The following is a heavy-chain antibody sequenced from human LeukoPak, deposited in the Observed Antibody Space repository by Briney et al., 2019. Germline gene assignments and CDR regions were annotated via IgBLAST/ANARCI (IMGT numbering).Heavy chain of an antibody. Sequence: GGSLRLSCAASGFTFSSYWMSWVRQAPGKGLEWVANIKQDGSEKYYVDSVKGRFTISRDNAKNSLYLQMNSLRAEDTAVYYCARDLSDVRTAAHIFDYWGQGTLVTVSS. CDR2: IKQDGSEK. J-gene: IGHJ4*02. CDR3: ARDLSDVRTAAHIFDY. D-gene: IGHD3-10*02. CDR1: GFTFSSYW. V-gene: IGHV3-7*03.